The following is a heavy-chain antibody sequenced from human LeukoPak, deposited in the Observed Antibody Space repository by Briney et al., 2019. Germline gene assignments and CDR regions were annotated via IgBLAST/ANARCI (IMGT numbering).Heavy chain of an antibody. D-gene: IGHD2-21*02. CDR2: INSDGTST. Sequence: GGSLRLSCAASGFTFSSYWIHWVRQAPGKGLVWVSRINSDGTSTIYADSVKGRFTISRDNAENTVYLQMNSLGAEDTAVYYCAREVVLTAISVFDYWGRGTVVTVSS. V-gene: IGHV3-74*01. CDR3: AREVVLTAISVFDY. CDR1: GFTFSSYW. J-gene: IGHJ4*02.